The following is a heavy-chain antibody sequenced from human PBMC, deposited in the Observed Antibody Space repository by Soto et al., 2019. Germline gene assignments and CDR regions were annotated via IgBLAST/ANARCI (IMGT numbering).Heavy chain of an antibody. Sequence: WASVKVSCKTSGYPFPSFEVHWIRQAPEQRPEWMGGISNAGSGNTKYSQKFQDRLTITGDKRATTVYMALSSLTSEDTATYYCARESNHYQDFFQNWGQGTQVTVSS. CDR1: GYPFPSFE. CDR3: ARESNHYQDFFQN. V-gene: IGHV1-3*01. CDR2: ISNAGSGNT. D-gene: IGHD2-2*01. J-gene: IGHJ4*02.